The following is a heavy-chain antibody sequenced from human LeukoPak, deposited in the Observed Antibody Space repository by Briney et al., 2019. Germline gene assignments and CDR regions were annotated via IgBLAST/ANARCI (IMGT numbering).Heavy chain of an antibody. D-gene: IGHD2-2*02. CDR1: GFTFSSYA. V-gene: IGHV3-30*04. CDR2: VSYDGSNK. J-gene: IGHJ6*02. Sequence: TGGSLRLSCAASGFTFSSYAMHWVRQAPGKGLEWVAVVSYDGSNKYYADPVKGRFTISRDNSKNTLYLQMNSLRAEDTAVYYCARTIVVVPAAIRFYYYGMDVWGQGTTVTVSS. CDR3: ARTIVVVPAAIRFYYYGMDV.